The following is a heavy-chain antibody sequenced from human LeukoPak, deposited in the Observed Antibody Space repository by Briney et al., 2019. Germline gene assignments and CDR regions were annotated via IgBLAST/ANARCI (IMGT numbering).Heavy chain of an antibody. CDR2: FYYNGVT. CDR3: VRRNYLSSRIDP. V-gene: IGHV4-39*02. CDR1: GGSISTSDYL. Sequence: SETLSPTCTVSGGSISTSDYLWAWVRQPPGKGLEWIGDFYYNGVTYYNGVTFYSPSLRTRVTISVDTSKNHFSLDLTSVTAADTAVYYCVRRNYLSSRIDPWGQGTLVTVSS. J-gene: IGHJ5*02. D-gene: IGHD3-16*01.